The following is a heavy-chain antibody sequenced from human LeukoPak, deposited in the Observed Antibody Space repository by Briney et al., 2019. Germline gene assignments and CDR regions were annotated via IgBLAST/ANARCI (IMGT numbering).Heavy chain of an antibody. CDR2: ITISGTST. J-gene: IGHJ4*02. V-gene: IGHV3-23*01. CDR3: AKVWAYSGGHYYSDY. CDR1: GFTFSSYA. D-gene: IGHD2-21*01. Sequence: RGSLRLSCAASGFTFSSYAMSRVRQAPGKGLEWVSSITISGTSTHYADSVKGRFTISRDNSKNTLYLQMNSLRAEDTAIYYCAKVWAYSGGHYYSDYWGQGTLVTISS.